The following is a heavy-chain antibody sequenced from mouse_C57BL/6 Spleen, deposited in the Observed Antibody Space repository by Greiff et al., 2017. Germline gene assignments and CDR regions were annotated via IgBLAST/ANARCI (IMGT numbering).Heavy chain of an antibody. CDR2: IYPGSGST. CDR1: GYTFTSSW. CDR3: ARWGRGRGYFDY. Sequence: QVQLQQPGAELVKPGASVKMSCKASGYTFTSSWITWVKQRPGQGLEWIGDIYPGSGSTNYNEKFKSKATLTVDTSTSTAYMQLSSLTSEDSAVYYCARWGRGRGYFDYWGQGTTLTVSS. V-gene: IGHV1-55*01. J-gene: IGHJ2*01. D-gene: IGHD3-3*01.